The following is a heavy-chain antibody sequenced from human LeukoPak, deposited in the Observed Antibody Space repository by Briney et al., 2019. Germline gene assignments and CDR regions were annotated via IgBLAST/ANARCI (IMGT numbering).Heavy chain of an antibody. CDR3: ARAEYDSSGYYFDY. D-gene: IGHD3-22*01. V-gene: IGHV4-59*12. J-gene: IGHJ4*02. Sequence: SETLSLTCTVSGGSISSYYWSWIRQPPGKGLEWIGYIYYSGSTYYNPSLKSRVTISVDRSKNQFSLKLSSVTAADTAVYYCARAEYDSSGYYFDYWGQGTLVTVSS. CDR2: IYYSGST. CDR1: GGSISSYY.